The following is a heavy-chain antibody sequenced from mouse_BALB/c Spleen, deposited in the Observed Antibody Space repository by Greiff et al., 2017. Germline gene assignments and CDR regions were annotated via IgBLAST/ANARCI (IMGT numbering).Heavy chain of an antibody. D-gene: IGHD1-2*01. V-gene: IGHV3-6*02. Sequence: ESGPGLVKPSQSLSLTCSVTGYSITRGYYWNWIRQFPGNKLEWMGYISYDGSNNYNPSLKNRISITRDTSKNQFFLKLNSVTTEDTATYYCASSTATAYWGQGTLGTVSA. J-gene: IGHJ3*01. CDR1: GYSITRGYY. CDR2: ISYDGSN. CDR3: ASSTATAY.